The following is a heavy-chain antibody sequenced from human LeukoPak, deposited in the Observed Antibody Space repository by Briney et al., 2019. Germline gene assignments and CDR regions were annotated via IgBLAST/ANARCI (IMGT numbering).Heavy chain of an antibody. V-gene: IGHV4-39*07. D-gene: IGHD6-19*01. Sequence: SETLSLTCTVSGDSISSATSYWGWIRQAPGKGLEWIGSIHHSGTTYYNPSLKSRVTVSIDTSKNQFSLKLSSVTAADTAVYYCARDSSGWSLMDVWGQGTTVTVSS. CDR2: IHHSGTT. J-gene: IGHJ6*02. CDR1: GDSISSATSY. CDR3: ARDSSGWSLMDV.